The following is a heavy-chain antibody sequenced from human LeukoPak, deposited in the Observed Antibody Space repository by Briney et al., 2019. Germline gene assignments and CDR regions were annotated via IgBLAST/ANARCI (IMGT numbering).Heavy chain of an antibody. CDR1: GDSVSSNSAA. Sequence: SQTLSLTCAISGDSVSSNSAAWNWIRQSPSRGLEWLGRTYYRSKWYNDYAVSVKSRITINPDTSKNQFPLQLNSVTPEDTAVYYCAREVLYSSSWYRPFDYWGQGTLVTVSS. J-gene: IGHJ4*02. D-gene: IGHD6-13*01. CDR3: AREVLYSSSWYRPFDY. CDR2: TYYRSKWYN. V-gene: IGHV6-1*01.